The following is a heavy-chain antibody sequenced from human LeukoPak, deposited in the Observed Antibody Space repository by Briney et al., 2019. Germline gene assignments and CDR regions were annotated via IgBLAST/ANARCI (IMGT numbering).Heavy chain of an antibody. D-gene: IGHD3-10*01. CDR1: GGSFSGYY. CDR3: ARRITMVRGLWKQTAAAYYFDH. CDR2: INHSEST. J-gene: IGHJ4*02. Sequence: PSETLSLTCAVYGGSFSGYYWSWIRQPPGKGLEWIGEINHSESTNYNPSLKSRVTISVDTSKNQFSLKLSSVTAADTAVYYCARRITMVRGLWKQTAAAYYFDHWGQGTLVTVSS. V-gene: IGHV4-34*01.